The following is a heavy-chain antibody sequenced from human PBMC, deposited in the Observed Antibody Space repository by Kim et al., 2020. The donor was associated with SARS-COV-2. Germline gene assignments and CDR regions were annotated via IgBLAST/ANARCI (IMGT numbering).Heavy chain of an antibody. CDR1: GFTFSSYS. V-gene: IGHV3-21*01. J-gene: IGHJ4*02. CDR2: ISSSSSYI. CDR3: ARVRSIGYSSSWYPYYFDY. D-gene: IGHD6-13*01. Sequence: GGSLRLSCAASGFTFSSYSMNWVRQAPGKGLEWVSSISSSSSYIYYADSVKGRFTISRDNAKNSLYLQMNSLRAEDTAVYYCARVRSIGYSSSWYPYYFDYWGQGTLVTVSS.